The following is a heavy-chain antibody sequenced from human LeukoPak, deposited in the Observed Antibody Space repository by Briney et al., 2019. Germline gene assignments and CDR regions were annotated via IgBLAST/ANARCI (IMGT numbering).Heavy chain of an antibody. CDR3: AKEKGSGWTESLFDY. CDR1: GFTFSTYG. J-gene: IGHJ4*02. V-gene: IGHV3-33*06. Sequence: GRSLRLSCAASGFTFSTYGMHWVRQAPGKGLEWVAVIWYDGSNKYYSDSVKGRFTISRDNSKNTLYLEMNTLRAEDTALYYCAKEKGSGWTESLFDYWGQGILVTVSS. D-gene: IGHD6-25*01. CDR2: IWYDGSNK.